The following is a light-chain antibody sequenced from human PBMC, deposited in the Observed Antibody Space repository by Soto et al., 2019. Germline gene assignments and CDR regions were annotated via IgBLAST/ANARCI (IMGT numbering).Light chain of an antibody. CDR1: QSVSSSY. CDR3: QQYGSSRT. V-gene: IGKV3-20*01. CDR2: GAS. J-gene: IGKJ2*01. Sequence: EIVLTQSPGTLSLSPGERATLSCRASQSVSSSYLAWYQQKPGQAPRLLIYGASSRATGIPDRFSGSGSGPDFTTTISRLQPEDVAVYYYQQYGSSRTFGQGTKLEIK.